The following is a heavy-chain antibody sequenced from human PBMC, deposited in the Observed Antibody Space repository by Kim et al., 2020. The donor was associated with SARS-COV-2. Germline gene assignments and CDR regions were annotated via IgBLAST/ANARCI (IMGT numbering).Heavy chain of an antibody. CDR2: ISGNGGST. CDR3: AKTFDSDP. V-gene: IGHV3-23*01. CDR1: GFTFSNSA. J-gene: IGHJ5*02. Sequence: GGSLRLSCAASGFTFSNSAMRWVRQAPGQGLEWVSTISGNGGSTYYADSVKGRFTISRDNSKNTLYLQMNSLRAEDTAVYYCAKTFDSDPWGQGTLFTVS.